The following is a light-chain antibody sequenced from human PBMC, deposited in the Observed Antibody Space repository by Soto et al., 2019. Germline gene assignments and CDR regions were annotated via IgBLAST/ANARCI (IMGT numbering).Light chain of an antibody. J-gene: IGKJ1*01. V-gene: IGKV1-5*03. CDR2: KAS. Sequence: DIQMTQSPSTLSASVGDRVTITCRASQSISTRLAWYQQKPGKAPKLLIYKASSLESGVPSRFSGSGSGTEFTLTISSLQPDDFATYYCQQYYSYSWTFGQGTKVDIK. CDR3: QQYYSYSWT. CDR1: QSISTR.